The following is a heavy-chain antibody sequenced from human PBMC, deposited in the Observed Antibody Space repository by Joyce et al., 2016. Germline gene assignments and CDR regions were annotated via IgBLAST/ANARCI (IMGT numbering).Heavy chain of an antibody. Sequence: QVQLVQSGAEVKKPGASVKVSCKASGYTFTNYYMHWVRQAPGQGREGMGIINPSGGSTNSAQKFQGRVTMTRDTSTSTVYMELSSLRSEDTAVYYCARDTAMATGYYYYGMDVWGQGTTVTVSS. V-gene: IGHV1-46*01. D-gene: IGHD5-18*01. J-gene: IGHJ6*02. CDR1: GYTFTNYY. CDR3: ARDTAMATGYYYYGMDV. CDR2: INPSGGST.